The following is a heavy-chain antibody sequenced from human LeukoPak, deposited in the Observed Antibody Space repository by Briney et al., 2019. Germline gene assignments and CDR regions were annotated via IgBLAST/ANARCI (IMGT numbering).Heavy chain of an antibody. CDR3: ARVDYGDNLWNWYFDL. CDR2: ISSSGSTI. J-gene: IGHJ2*01. CDR1: GFTFSSYA. Sequence: GGSLRLSCAASGFTFSSYAMNWVRQAPGKGLEWVSYISSSGSTIYYADSVKGRFTISRDNAKNSLYLQMNSLRAEDTAVYYCARVDYGDNLWNWYFDLWGRGTLVTVSS. D-gene: IGHD4-17*01. V-gene: IGHV3-48*03.